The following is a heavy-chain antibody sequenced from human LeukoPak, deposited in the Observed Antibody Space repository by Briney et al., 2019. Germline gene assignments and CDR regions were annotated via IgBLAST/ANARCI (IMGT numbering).Heavy chain of an antibody. CDR2: INPSGGST. V-gene: IGHV1-46*01. J-gene: IGHJ4*02. D-gene: IGHD3-3*01. Sequence: ASVKVSCKASGYTFTSYYMHWVRQAPGQGLEWMGIINPSGGSTSYAQKFQGRVTMTRDTSTSTVYMELSSLRSEDTAVYYCARASYAPDYDFWSGPFDYWGQGTLVTVSS. CDR3: ARASYAPDYDFWSGPFDY. CDR1: GYTFTSYY.